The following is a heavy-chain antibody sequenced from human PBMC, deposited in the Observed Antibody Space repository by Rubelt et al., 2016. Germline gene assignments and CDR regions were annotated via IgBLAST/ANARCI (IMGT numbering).Heavy chain of an antibody. CDR2: INHSGST. CDR1: GGSFSGYY. J-gene: IGHJ6*02. Sequence: QVQLQQWGAGLLKPSETLSLTCAVYGGSFSGYYWSWIRQPPGKGLEWIGEINHSGSTNYNPSLRSRVTISVDTSKNQFSLKLSSVTAADTAVYYCARASSDVVVVAANYGMDVWGQGTTVTVSS. V-gene: IGHV4-34*01. D-gene: IGHD2-15*01. CDR3: ARASSDVVVVAANYGMDV.